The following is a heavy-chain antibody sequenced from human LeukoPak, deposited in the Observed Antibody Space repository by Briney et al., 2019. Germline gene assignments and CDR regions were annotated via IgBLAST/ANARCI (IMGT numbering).Heavy chain of an antibody. D-gene: IGHD2-15*01. CDR1: GYTFTGYY. Sequence: ASVKVSCKASGYTFTGYYMHWVRQAPGHGLEWMGWINPNSGGTNYAQKFQGRVTMTRDTSISTAYMELSRLRSDDTAVYYCASPNCSGGSCYSYYYYYGMDVWGQGTTVTVSS. J-gene: IGHJ6*02. CDR2: INPNSGGT. V-gene: IGHV1-2*02. CDR3: ASPNCSGGSCYSYYYYYGMDV.